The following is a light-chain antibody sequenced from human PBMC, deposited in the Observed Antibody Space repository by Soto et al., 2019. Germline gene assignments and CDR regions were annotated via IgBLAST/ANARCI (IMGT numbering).Light chain of an antibody. CDR3: QRYNNWPPVLS. Sequence: DIVMTQSPATLSVSPGQRATHSCRASQSISSYLAWYQQKPGQAPRLLIFRASTRAAGIPGRFSGSGSGTEFTLTISSLQSEDAAVYYCQRYNNWPPVLSFGPGTKVDIK. V-gene: IGKV3-15*01. J-gene: IGKJ3*01. CDR2: RAS. CDR1: QSISSY.